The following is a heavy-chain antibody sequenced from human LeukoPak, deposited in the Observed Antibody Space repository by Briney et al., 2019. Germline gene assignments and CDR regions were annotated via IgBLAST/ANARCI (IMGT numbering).Heavy chain of an antibody. V-gene: IGHV4-4*07. CDR3: ARSDYYDSSGYYSYSFDI. J-gene: IGHJ3*02. Sequence: PSETLSLTCTVSGGSISSYYWSWIRQPAGKGLEWIGRISTSGTTNYNPSLKSRVIISVDRSKNQFSLKLSSVTAADTAVYYCARSDYYDSSGYYSYSFDIWGQGTLVTVSS. D-gene: IGHD3-22*01. CDR2: ISTSGTT. CDR1: GGSISSYY.